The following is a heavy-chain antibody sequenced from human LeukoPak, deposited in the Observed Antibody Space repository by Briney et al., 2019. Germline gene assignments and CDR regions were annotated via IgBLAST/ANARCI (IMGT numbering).Heavy chain of an antibody. CDR3: AISSGYSSSSIDY. CDR1: GYTFAGYY. J-gene: IGHJ4*02. Sequence: GASVKVSCKASGYTFAGYYMHWVRQAPRQGLEWMGWINPNSGGTKYAQKFQGRVTMTRDTSISTAYMELSRLRSDDTAVYYCAISSGYSSSSIDYWGQGTLVTVSS. D-gene: IGHD6-13*01. CDR2: INPNSGGT. V-gene: IGHV1-2*02.